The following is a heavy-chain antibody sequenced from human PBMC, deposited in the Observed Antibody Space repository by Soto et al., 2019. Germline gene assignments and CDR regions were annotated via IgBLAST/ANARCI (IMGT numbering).Heavy chain of an antibody. Sequence: SETLSLTCAVSGGSISSGGYSWSWIRQPPGKGLEWIGYIYHSGNTYYNPSLKSRVTISVDWSKNQFSLTLSSVTAADTAVYYCARQEYCGGDCLYYYYYGMDVWGQGTLVTVSS. CDR3: ARQEYCGGDCLYYYYYGMDV. D-gene: IGHD2-21*02. J-gene: IGHJ6*02. V-gene: IGHV4-30-2*01. CDR2: IYHSGNT. CDR1: GGSISSGGYS.